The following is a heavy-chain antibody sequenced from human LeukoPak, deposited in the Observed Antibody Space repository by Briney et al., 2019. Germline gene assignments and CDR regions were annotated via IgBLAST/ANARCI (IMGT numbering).Heavy chain of an antibody. Sequence: LSGGSLRLSCAASGFIFTGYFMSWVRQAPGKGLEWVASIKHDGSEKYYVDSVRGRFTISRDNTKNLLYLQMSSLRAEDTAVYYCATDRGWRTSGYYLYYFEYWGQGTLVTFSP. D-gene: IGHD3-3*01. CDR1: GFIFTGYF. CDR3: ATDRGWRTSGYYLYYFEY. J-gene: IGHJ4*02. V-gene: IGHV3-7*01. CDR2: IKHDGSEK.